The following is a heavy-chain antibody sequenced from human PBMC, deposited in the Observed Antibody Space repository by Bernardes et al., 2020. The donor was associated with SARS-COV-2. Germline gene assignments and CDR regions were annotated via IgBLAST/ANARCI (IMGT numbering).Heavy chain of an antibody. CDR3: ARDGKVVPGHNWIDN. CDR1: GQSISSTYYY. Sequence: ETLSLTCTVSGQSISSTYYYWGWFRQSPGKGLEWVASISHDGGTYYNPSLESRLSISVDTSKNLFSLRLISVTAADTAVYYCARDGKVVPGHNWIDNWGQGTLVTVSS. D-gene: IGHD2-2*01. V-gene: IGHV4-39*07. J-gene: IGHJ4*02. CDR2: ISHDGGT.